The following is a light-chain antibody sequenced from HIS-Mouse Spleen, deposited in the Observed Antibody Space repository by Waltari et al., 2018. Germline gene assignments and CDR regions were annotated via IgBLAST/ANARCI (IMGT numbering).Light chain of an antibody. V-gene: IGLV2-8*01. CDR1: SSDVGGYNY. CDR3: SSYAGSKDV. Sequence: QSALTQPPSASGSPGQSVTISCTGTSSDVGGYNYASWYQQHPGKAPKLMLYEVSKRPSGVPDRFSGSKSGNTASLTVSGLQAEDEADYYCSSYAGSKDVFGTGTKVTVL. J-gene: IGLJ1*01. CDR2: EVS.